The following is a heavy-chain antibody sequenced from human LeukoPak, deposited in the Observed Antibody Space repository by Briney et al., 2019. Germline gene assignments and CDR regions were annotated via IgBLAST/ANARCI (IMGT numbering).Heavy chain of an antibody. V-gene: IGHV3-66*01. D-gene: IGHD6-19*01. CDR3: ARAITWVAVAGPGDN. J-gene: IGHJ4*02. CDR2: MYSGGST. Sequence: PSETLSLTCTVSGGSISRSSYYWGWVRQAPGKGLEWVSVMYSGGSTNYADSVKGRFTISRDNSKNTLYLQMNSLRAEDTAVYYCARAITWVAVAGPGDNWGQGTLVTVSS. CDR1: GGSISRSSYY.